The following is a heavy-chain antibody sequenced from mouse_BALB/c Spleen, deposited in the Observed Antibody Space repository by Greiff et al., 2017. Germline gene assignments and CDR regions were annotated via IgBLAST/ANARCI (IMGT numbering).Heavy chain of an antibody. J-gene: IGHJ2*01. Sequence: EVKLVESGGGLVKPGGSLKLSCAASGFTFSSYAMSWVRQSPEKRLEWVAEISSGGSYTYYPDTVTGRFTISRDNAKNTLYLEMSSLRSEDTAMYYCARDTELGRYFDYWGQGTTLTVSS. D-gene: IGHD4-1*01. CDR2: ISSGGSYT. CDR3: ARDTELGRYFDY. CDR1: GFTFSSYA. V-gene: IGHV5-9-4*01.